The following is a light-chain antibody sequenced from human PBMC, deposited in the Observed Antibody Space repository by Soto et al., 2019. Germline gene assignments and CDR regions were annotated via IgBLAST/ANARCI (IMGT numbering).Light chain of an antibody. V-gene: IGLV2-8*01. Sequence: QSVLTQPPSASGSPGQSVTISCTGTSSDVGAYNYVSWYQQHPGKAPKLMIYEVSKRPSGVPDRFSGSKSGNTASLTVSGLQAEDEADYFCTSNAGTNSLFGGGTKVTVL. CDR3: TSNAGTNSL. CDR1: SSDVGAYNY. J-gene: IGLJ2*01. CDR2: EVS.